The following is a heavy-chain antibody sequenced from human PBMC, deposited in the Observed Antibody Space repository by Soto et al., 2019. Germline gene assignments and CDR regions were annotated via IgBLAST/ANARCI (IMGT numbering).Heavy chain of an antibody. CDR2: IYSDFNT. V-gene: IGHV3-66*01. Sequence: GGSLRLSCAASGFTVSRMSWLRQAPGKGLNWVSVIYSDFNTYYTDSVKGRFSISRDNSKNTVYLQMNSLRVEDTAIYYCVREREGDGYAELWGQGT. J-gene: IGHJ4*02. D-gene: IGHD5-12*01. CDR3: VREREGDGYAEL. CDR1: GFTVSR.